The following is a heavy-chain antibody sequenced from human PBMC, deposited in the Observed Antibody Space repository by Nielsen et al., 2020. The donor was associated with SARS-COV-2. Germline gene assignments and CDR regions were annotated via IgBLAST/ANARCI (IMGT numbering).Heavy chain of an antibody. J-gene: IGHJ6*02. Sequence: ASVKVSCKASGYTFTSYGISWVRQAPGQGLEWMGWISAYNGNTNYAQKLQGRVTMTTDTSTSTAYMELRSLRSDDTAVYYCARDRYGDYTPWYYGMDVWGQGTTVTVSS. V-gene: IGHV1-18*01. D-gene: IGHD4-17*01. CDR2: ISAYNGNT. CDR3: ARDRYGDYTPWYYGMDV. CDR1: GYTFTSYG.